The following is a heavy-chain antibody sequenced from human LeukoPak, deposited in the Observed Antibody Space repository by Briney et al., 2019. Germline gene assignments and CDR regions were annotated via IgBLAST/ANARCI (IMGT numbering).Heavy chain of an antibody. CDR1: GGSITGYY. D-gene: IGHD5-12*01. V-gene: IGHV4-59*08. Sequence: PSATLSLTCTVSGGSITGYYWNWIRQPPGKGLEWIGYICYSGSTNYNPSLKSRVTISVDTSENQFSLKLNSVTAADTAVYYCARQGGVATTFDYWGQGTLVTVSS. J-gene: IGHJ4*02. CDR3: ARQGGVATTFDY. CDR2: ICYSGST.